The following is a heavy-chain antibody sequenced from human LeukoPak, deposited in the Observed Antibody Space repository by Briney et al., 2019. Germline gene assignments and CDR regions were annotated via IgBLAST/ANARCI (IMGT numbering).Heavy chain of an antibody. Sequence: SETLSLTCTVSGGSISSYYWSWIRQPPGKGLEWIGYIYYSGSTNYNPSLKSRVTISVDTSKNQFSLKLSSVTATDTAVYYYARLVCSSTSCLWAFDIWGQGTMVTVSS. J-gene: IGHJ3*02. CDR1: GGSISSYY. V-gene: IGHV4-59*08. CDR3: ARLVCSSTSCLWAFDI. D-gene: IGHD2-2*01. CDR2: IYYSGST.